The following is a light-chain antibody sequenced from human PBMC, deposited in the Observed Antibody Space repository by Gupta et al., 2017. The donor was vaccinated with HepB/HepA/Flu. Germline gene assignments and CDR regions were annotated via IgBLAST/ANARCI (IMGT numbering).Light chain of an antibody. CDR2: QDS. J-gene: IGLJ2*01. Sequence: SYELTQQHSVSVSPGQTASITCSGDKLGDKYACWYQQKPGQSPVLVIYQDSKRPSGIPDRFSGSNSGNTATLTISGTQAMDEADYYCQAWDSSTACVVFGGGTKLTVL. CDR3: QAWDSSTACVV. CDR1: KLGDKY. V-gene: IGLV3-1*01.